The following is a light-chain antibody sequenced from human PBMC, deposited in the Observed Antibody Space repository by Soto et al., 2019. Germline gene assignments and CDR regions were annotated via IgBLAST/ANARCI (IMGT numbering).Light chain of an antibody. J-gene: IGLJ1*01. CDR2: EVS. CDR3: SSYSTGSTLVV. CDR1: STDVGGNKY. V-gene: IGLV2-14*01. Sequence: QSVLAQPASVSGSPGQSITISCTGSSTDVGGNKYVSWYQQHPGKAPKLIIYEVSYRPSGVSNRFSGSKSGNTASLTISGLRAEDEADYYCSSYSTGSTLVVFGSGTKSPS.